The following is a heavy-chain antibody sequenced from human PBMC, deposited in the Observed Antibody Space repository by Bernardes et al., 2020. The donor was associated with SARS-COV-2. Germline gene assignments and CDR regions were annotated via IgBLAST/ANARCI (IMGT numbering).Heavy chain of an antibody. V-gene: IGHV4-34*01. CDR1: GGSFSGYY. CDR2: INHSGST. D-gene: IGHD3-10*01. CDR3: ARHWPARSDGSGEGYDY. Sequence: SETLSLTCAVYGGSFSGYYWSWIRQPPGKGLEWIGEINHSGSTNYNPSLKSRVTISVDTSKNQFSLKLSSVTAADTAVYYCARHWPARSDGSGEGYDYWGQGTLVTVSS. J-gene: IGHJ4*02.